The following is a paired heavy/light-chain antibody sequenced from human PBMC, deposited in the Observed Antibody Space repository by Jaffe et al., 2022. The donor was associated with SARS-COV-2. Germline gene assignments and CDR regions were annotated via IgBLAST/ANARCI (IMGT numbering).Light chain of an antibody. J-gene: IGLJ2*01. CDR2: NDD. V-gene: IGLV1-36*01. Sequence: QSVLTQPPSVSEAPRQRVTISCSGSSSNVRSYAVNWYQQLPGRAPKLLIYNDDLLSSGVSDRFSGSKSGTSASLAISGLQSEDEATYYCATWDDSLNGVLFGGGTKLTVL. CDR3: ATWDDSLNGVL. CDR1: SSNVRSYA.
Heavy chain of an antibody. V-gene: IGHV3-23*01. CDR1: GFTFRSHG. J-gene: IGHJ3*02. CDR2: ISGGGGSA. Sequence: EVQLLESGGGLVQPGGSLRLSCAATGFTFRSHGMNWVRQAPGKGLEWVAVISGGGGSAHHADSVKGRFTISRDNSKNMLYLQMNSLRAEDTAVYYCAKVGGMAVVTSGTLDIWGQGTMVSVSS. CDR3: AKVGGMAVVTSGTLDI. D-gene: IGHD1-1*01.